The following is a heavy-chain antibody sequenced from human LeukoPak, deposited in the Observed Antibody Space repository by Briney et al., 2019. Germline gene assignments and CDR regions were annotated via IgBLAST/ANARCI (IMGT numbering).Heavy chain of an antibody. CDR2: INHSGST. J-gene: IGHJ4*02. V-gene: IGHV4-34*01. Sequence: SETLSLTCAVYGGSFSGYYWSWIRQPPGKGLEWIGEINHSGSTNYNPSLKSRVTISVDTSKNQFSLKLSSVTAADTAVYYCARERRYDFWSGYLVWGQGTLVTVSS. CDR1: GGSFSGYY. CDR3: ARERRYDFWSGYLV. D-gene: IGHD3-3*01.